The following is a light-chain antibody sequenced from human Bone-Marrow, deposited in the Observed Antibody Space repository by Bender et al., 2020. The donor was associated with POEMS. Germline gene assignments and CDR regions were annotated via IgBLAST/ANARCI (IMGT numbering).Light chain of an antibody. V-gene: IGLV2-23*01. J-gene: IGLJ3*02. CDR1: STDVGSYNL. Sequence: QSVLTQPPSVSGSPGQSITIPCTGTSTDVGSYNLVSWYQQHPGKAPRLMIYEGSKRPSGVSNRFSGSKSGNTASLTISGLQAEDEGDYYCCSYAGSSTWVFGGGTKLTVL. CDR3: CSYAGSSTWV. CDR2: EGS.